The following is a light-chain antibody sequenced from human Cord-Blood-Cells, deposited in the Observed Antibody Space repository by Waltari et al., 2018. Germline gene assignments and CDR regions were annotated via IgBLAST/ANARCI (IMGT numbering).Light chain of an antibody. Sequence: IQLTQPPSTLSASVGDRVTITCRARQSINSWLAWYQQKPGKAPKLRIYKASSLESGVPSRFSGSGSGTKFTLTISSLQPDDFATYYCQQYNSYSYTFGQGTKLEIK. CDR2: KAS. CDR3: QQYNSYSYT. CDR1: QSINSW. V-gene: IGKV1-5*03. J-gene: IGKJ2*01.